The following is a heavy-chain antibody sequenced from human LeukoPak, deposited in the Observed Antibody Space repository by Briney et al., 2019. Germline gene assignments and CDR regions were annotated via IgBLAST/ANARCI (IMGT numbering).Heavy chain of an antibody. CDR2: IYYSGST. V-gene: IGHV4-39*01. CDR3: ARQDSSSGGGAY. J-gene: IGHJ4*02. D-gene: IGHD6-13*01. CDR1: GGSISSSSSY. Sequence: SETLSLTCTVSGGSISSSSSYWGWIRQPPGKGLEWIGSIYYSGSTYYNPSLKSRVTISVDTSKNQFSLKLSSVTAADTAVYYCARQDSSSGGGAYWGQGTLVTVSS.